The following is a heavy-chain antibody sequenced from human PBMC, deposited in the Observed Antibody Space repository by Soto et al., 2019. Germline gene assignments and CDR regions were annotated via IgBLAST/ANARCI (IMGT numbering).Heavy chain of an antibody. CDR3: SRFIMDGGWFDPNYYHGMDV. CDR2: ISVYNGNT. J-gene: IGHJ6*02. D-gene: IGHD6-19*01. CDR1: GYTFSNYG. V-gene: IGHV1-18*01. Sequence: QVQLVQSGAEGKKPGASVTVSCKTSGYTFSNYGINWVRQAPGQGLEWMGWISVYNGNTNYAQTVQGRGTITTDTSTGTVYMELRSLKSDDTAIYYCSRFIMDGGWFDPNYYHGMDVWGQGTTVTVSS.